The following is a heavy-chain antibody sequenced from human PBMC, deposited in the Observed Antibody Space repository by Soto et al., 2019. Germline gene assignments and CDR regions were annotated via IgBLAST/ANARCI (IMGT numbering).Heavy chain of an antibody. J-gene: IGHJ4*02. D-gene: IGHD2-8*01. CDR2: IYYSGTT. V-gene: IGHV4-59*11. Sequence: SETLSLTCTVYGGSISNHYWSWIRQPPGKGLEWIGYIYYSGTTNYNPSLKGRVTISVDTSKNQFSLNLTSLTAADTATDYFARANWYCECWGQGTLVTVAS. CDR1: GGSISNHY. CDR3: ARANWYCEC.